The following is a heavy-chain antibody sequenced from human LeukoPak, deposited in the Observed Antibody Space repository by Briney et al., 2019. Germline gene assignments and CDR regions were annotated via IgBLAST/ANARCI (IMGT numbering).Heavy chain of an antibody. CDR3: ARDKYSGYERDAFDI. D-gene: IGHD5-12*01. V-gene: IGHV1-18*01. J-gene: IGHJ3*02. CDR1: GYTFTSYG. CDR2: ISAYNGNT. Sequence: ASVKVSCKASGYTFTSYGISWVRQAPGQGLEWMGWISAYNGNTNYAQKVQGRVTMTTDTSTSTAYMELRSLRSDDTAVYYCARDKYSGYERDAFDIWGQGTMVTVPS.